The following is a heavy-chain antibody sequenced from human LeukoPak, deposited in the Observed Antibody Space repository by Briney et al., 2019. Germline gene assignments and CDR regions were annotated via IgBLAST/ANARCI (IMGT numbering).Heavy chain of an antibody. CDR1: DGSFSVSDYY. CDR3: ARAGTPGGGWFAP. J-gene: IGHJ5*02. Sequence: SETLSLTCGVYDGSFSVSDYYWSWIRQPPGKGLEWIGEIHHSGSTDYTPSLKSRVTISIDTSKDQFSLRLTSVTVADTAVYYCARAGTPGGGWFAPGGGGTRVPVS. D-gene: IGHD3-10*01. CDR2: IHHSGST. V-gene: IGHV4-34*01.